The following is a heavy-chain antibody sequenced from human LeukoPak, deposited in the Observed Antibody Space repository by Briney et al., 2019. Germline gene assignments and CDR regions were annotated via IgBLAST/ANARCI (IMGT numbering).Heavy chain of an antibody. CDR2: ISGSGGST. J-gene: IGHJ4*02. D-gene: IGHD3-22*01. CDR3: ARDKPHYYYDSSGYQPSDY. Sequence: PGGSLRLSCAASGFTFSSYAMSWVRQAPGKGLEWVSAISGSGGSTYYADSVKGRFTISRDNAKNSLYLQMNSLRAEDTAVYYCARDKPHYYYDSSGYQPSDYWGQGTLVTVSS. V-gene: IGHV3-23*01. CDR1: GFTFSSYA.